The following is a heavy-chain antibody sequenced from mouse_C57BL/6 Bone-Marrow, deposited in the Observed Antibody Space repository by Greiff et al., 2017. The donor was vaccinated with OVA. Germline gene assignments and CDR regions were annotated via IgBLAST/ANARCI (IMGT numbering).Heavy chain of an antibody. J-gene: IGHJ2*01. CDR3: TLYYSNPGY. D-gene: IGHD2-5*01. CDR2: IDPENGDT. CDR1: GFNIKDDY. V-gene: IGHV14-4*01. Sequence: VQLKESGAELVRPGASVKLSCTASGFNIKDDYMHWVKQRPEQGLEWIGWIDPENGDTEYASKFQGKATITADTSSNTAYLQLSSLTSEDTAVYYCTLYYSNPGYWGQGTTLTVSS.